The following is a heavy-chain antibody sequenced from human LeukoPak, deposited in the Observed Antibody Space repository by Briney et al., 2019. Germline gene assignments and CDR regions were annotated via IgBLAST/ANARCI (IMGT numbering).Heavy chain of an antibody. CDR1: GFTFDDYA. D-gene: IGHD3-10*01. CDR2: ISWNSGSI. V-gene: IGHV3-9*01. J-gene: IGHJ4*02. Sequence: PGGSLRLSCAASGFTFDDYAMHWVRQAPGKGLEWVSGISWNSGSIGYADSVKGRFTISRDNAKNSLYLQMNSLRAEDTALYYCAKVGVRFGELLYRPYYFDYWGQGTLVTVSS. CDR3: AKVGVRFGELLYRPYYFDY.